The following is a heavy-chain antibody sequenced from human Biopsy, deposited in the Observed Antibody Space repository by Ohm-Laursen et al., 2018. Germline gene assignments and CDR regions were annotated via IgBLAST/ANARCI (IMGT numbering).Heavy chain of an antibody. Sequence: TQTLTLTCTFSGFSLRSSGMRMSWVRQPPGKALEWLVRIDWDDDEFYSPSLRARLTVSKDTSENHVVLTLSDVDPVDTATYYCARIPILVVPAAIVYRHRRHLQGLDVWGQGTTVIVSS. CDR1: GFSLRSSGMR. CDR2: IDWDDDE. V-gene: IGHV2-70*04. CDR3: ARIPILVVPAAIVYRHRRHLQGLDV. D-gene: IGHD2-2*02. J-gene: IGHJ6*02.